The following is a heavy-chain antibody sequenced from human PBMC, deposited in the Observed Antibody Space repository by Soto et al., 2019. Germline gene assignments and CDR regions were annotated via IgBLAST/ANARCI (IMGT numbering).Heavy chain of an antibody. J-gene: IGHJ4*02. D-gene: IGHD1-26*01. CDR1: GFTFSNFA. CDR3: ARESWGNNYFDY. Sequence: QVQLVESRGGVVQPGRSLRLSCAASGFTFSNFAMHWVRQAPGKGLEWVAVISYDGSNNYYADSVKGRFTISRDNSKNTLYLQMNTLRAEDTALYYCARESWGNNYFDYWGQGTLVTVTS. CDR2: ISYDGSNN. V-gene: IGHV3-30-3*01.